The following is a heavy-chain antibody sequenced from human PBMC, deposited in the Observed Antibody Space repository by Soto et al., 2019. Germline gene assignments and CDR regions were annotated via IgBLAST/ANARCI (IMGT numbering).Heavy chain of an antibody. CDR3: ARELVPRDWFDP. Sequence: ASVKTSSKASGYTFTGYYMHWVRQAPGQGLEWMGWISAYNGNTNYAQKLQGRVTMTTGTSTSTAYMELRSLRSDDTAVYYCARELVPRDWFDPWGQGTLLTVSS. D-gene: IGHD6-13*01. CDR2: ISAYNGNT. J-gene: IGHJ5*02. CDR1: GYTFTGYY. V-gene: IGHV1-18*04.